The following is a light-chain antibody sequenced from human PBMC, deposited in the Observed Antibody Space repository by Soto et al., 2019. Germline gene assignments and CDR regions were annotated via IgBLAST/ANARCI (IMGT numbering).Light chain of an antibody. J-gene: IGKJ4*01. Sequence: EIVLTQSPGTLSLSPGERATLSCRASQSVSSSYLAWYQQKPGQAPRLLIYGASSRATGIPDRFSGSGSGTDFTLTIRSLEPEDFALYYCQQYGSSPLTFGGGTKVEIK. CDR2: GAS. CDR1: QSVSSSY. CDR3: QQYGSSPLT. V-gene: IGKV3-20*01.